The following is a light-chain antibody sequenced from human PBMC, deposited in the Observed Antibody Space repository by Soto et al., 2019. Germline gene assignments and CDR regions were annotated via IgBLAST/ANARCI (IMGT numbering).Light chain of an antibody. CDR2: DVT. V-gene: IGLV2-11*01. CDR1: SSDVGGYNY. Sequence: QSALTQPRSVSGSPGQSVTISCSGTSSDVGGYNYVSWYQQLPGKAPKLMIYDVTKRPSGVPDRFSGSKSGNTASLTISGLQAEDEAHYYCCSYAGSYTFVIFGEGTKLTVL. CDR3: CSYAGSYTFVI. J-gene: IGLJ2*01.